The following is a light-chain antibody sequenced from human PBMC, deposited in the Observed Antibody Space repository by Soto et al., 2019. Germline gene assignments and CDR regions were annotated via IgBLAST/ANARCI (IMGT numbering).Light chain of an antibody. Sequence: QSVLTQPPSASVTPGQRVTISCSGSSANIGSNTVNWYQHLPGTAPKLLIYSNNQRPSGVPDRFSGSKSGTSASLAISGLQSEYEADYYCAAWEDSLNGWVFGGGTKLTVL. J-gene: IGLJ3*02. CDR3: AAWEDSLNGWV. V-gene: IGLV1-44*01. CDR2: SNN. CDR1: SANIGSNT.